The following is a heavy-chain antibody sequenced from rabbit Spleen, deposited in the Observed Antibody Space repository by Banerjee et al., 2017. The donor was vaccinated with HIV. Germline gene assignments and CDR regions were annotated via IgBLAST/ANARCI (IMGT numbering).Heavy chain of an antibody. CDR2: INAVTGKA. D-gene: IGHD2-1*01. CDR1: GFSFSNKAV. J-gene: IGHJ4*01. V-gene: IGHV1S45*01. Sequence: QEQLLESGGGLVRPEGSLKLSCKASGFSFSNKAVMCWVRQAPGKGLEWIACINAVTGKAVYATWAKGRFTFSKTSSTTVTLQMTSLTDADTATYFCARDLDGAIGWNFDLWGPGTLVTVS. CDR3: ARDLDGAIGWNFDL.